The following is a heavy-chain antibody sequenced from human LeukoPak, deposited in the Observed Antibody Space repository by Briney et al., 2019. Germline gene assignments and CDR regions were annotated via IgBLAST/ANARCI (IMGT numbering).Heavy chain of an antibody. CDR1: GFTFSSYS. Sequence: GGSLRLSCAASGFTFSSYSMNWVRQAPGKGLEWVAVISFDGSDKYYADSVKGRFTISRDNAKHVLYLQINSLRVGDTAVYYCAGGARGYNWYFDLWGRGTLVTVSP. D-gene: IGHD3-16*01. V-gene: IGHV3-30*03. J-gene: IGHJ2*01. CDR2: ISFDGSDK. CDR3: AGGARGYNWYFDL.